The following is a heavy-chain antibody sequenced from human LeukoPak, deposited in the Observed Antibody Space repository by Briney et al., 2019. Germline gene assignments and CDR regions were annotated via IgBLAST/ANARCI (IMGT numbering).Heavy chain of an antibody. CDR3: ARGPHWDPHFDY. D-gene: IGHD7-27*01. CDR1: GFTFTSYY. V-gene: IGHV1-2*02. CDR2: INPNSGGT. J-gene: IGHJ4*02. Sequence: ASVKVSCKASGFTFTSYYMHWVRQAPGQGLEWMGWINPNSGGTNYAQKFQGRVTMTRDTSISTAYMELSRLRSDDTAVYYCARGPHWDPHFDYWGQGTLVTVSS.